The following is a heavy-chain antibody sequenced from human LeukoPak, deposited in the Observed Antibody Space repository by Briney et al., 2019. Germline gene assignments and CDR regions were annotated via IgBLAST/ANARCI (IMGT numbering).Heavy chain of an antibody. CDR3: ARFSTYYYDSNAYYYYYGMDV. Sequence: ASVKVSCKASGYTFTGYYMHWVRQAPGQGLEWMGWINPNSGGTNYAQKFQGRVTMTRDTSISTAYMELSRLRSDDTAVYYCARFSTYYYDSNAYYYYYGMDVWGQGTTVTVSS. J-gene: IGHJ6*02. D-gene: IGHD3-22*01. CDR1: GYTFTGYY. CDR2: INPNSGGT. V-gene: IGHV1-2*02.